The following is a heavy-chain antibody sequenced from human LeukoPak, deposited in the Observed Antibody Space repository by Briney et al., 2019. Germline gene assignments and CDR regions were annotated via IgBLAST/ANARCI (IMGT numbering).Heavy chain of an antibody. CDR3: ARDQYGGNSFGYYYFGMDV. CDR2: VYYSGST. D-gene: IGHD4-23*01. Sequence: SETLSLTCTVSGGSITNYYWSWIRQPPGKGLEWIGYVYYSGSTNYNPSLKSRVTISVDTSKNQFSLKLISVTAADTAVYYCARDQYGGNSFGYYYFGMDVWGRGTTVTVSS. CDR1: GGSITNYY. V-gene: IGHV4-59*12. J-gene: IGHJ6*02.